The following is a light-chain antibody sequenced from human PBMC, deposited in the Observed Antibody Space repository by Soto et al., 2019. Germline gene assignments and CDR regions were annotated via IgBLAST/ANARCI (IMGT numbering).Light chain of an antibody. Sequence: SYELTQPPSVSVAPGKTPRITCGGNNIGSKSVYWYQQKPGQAPVLVIYYDSDRPSGIPERFSGSNSGNTATLTISRVEAGDEADYYCQVWDSSSDVVFGGGTKLTVL. V-gene: IGLV3-21*04. J-gene: IGLJ2*01. CDR3: QVWDSSSDVV. CDR1: NIGSKS. CDR2: YDS.